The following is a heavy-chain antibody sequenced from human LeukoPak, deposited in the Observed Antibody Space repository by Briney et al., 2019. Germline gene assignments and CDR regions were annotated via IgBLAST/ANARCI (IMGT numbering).Heavy chain of an antibody. V-gene: IGHV1-18*01. CDR1: GYTFTSYG. D-gene: IGHD3/OR15-3a*01. Sequence: ASVKVSCKASGYTFTSYGISWVRQAPGQGFEWMGWISAYNGNTNYAQKLQGRVTMTTDTSTSTAYMELRSLRSDDTAVYYCASSFWTPGAFDIWGQGTMVTVSS. J-gene: IGHJ3*02. CDR3: ASSFWTPGAFDI. CDR2: ISAYNGNT.